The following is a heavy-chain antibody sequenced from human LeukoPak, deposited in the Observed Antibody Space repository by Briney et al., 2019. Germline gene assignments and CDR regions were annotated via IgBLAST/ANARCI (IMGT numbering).Heavy chain of an antibody. Sequence: GGSLRLSCAASGFTFSSYAMHWVRQAPGKGLEWVAVIRYDGSNKYYADSVKGRFTISRDNAKNSLYLQMNSLRAEDTAVYYCAKDRVVYDYVWGSYRDWGQGTLVTVSS. CDR3: AKDRVVYDYVWGSYRD. CDR1: GFTFSSYA. CDR2: IRYDGSNK. D-gene: IGHD3-16*02. J-gene: IGHJ4*02. V-gene: IGHV3-30*02.